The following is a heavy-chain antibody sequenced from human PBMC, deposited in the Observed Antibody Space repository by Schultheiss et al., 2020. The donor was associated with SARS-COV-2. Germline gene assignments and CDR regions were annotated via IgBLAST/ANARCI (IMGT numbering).Heavy chain of an antibody. CDR3: ARGSGGGYEFDY. D-gene: IGHD5-12*01. CDR2: ISSSADTI. CDR1: GFTFGTYN. V-gene: IGHV3-48*03. Sequence: GGSLRLSCAASGFTFGTYNMHWVRQAPGKGLEWVSYISSSADTIYYADSVKGRFTISRDNAKNSLFLQMDSLTAEDTAVYYCARGSGGGYEFDYWGQGTLVTVSS. J-gene: IGHJ4*02.